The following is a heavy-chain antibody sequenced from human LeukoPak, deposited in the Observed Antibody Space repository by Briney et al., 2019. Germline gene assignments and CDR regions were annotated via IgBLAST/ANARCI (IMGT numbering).Heavy chain of an antibody. Sequence: PGGSLRLFCAASGFTFITSAMHWVRQAPGKGLEWVSLIHFDGNVKNYADSVKGRFTISRDNSKNTLYLQVNSLRPEDTAVYFCVKDAGVMLREPLDYWGLGTLVTVSS. CDR2: IHFDGNVK. CDR1: GFTFITSA. CDR3: VKDAGVMLREPLDY. V-gene: IGHV3-30*02. D-gene: IGHD3-16*01. J-gene: IGHJ4*02.